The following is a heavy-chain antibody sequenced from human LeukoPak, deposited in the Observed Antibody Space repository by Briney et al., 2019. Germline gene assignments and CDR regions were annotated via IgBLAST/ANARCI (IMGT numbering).Heavy chain of an antibody. V-gene: IGHV1-2*02. Sequence: ASVKVSCKASGYTFTGYYMHWVQQAPGQGLEWMGWINPNSGGTNYAQKFQGRVTMTRDTSISTAYMGLCRLRSDDTAVYYCAVDKQRTLTFDYWGQGTLVTVSS. CDR3: AVDKQRTLTFDY. D-gene: IGHD4-17*01. CDR2: INPNSGGT. CDR1: GYTFTGYY. J-gene: IGHJ4*02.